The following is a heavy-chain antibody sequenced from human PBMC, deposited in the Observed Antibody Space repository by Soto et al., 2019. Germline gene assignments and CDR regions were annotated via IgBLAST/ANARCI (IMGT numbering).Heavy chain of an antibody. CDR3: AKDHRSWYVIGFDY. J-gene: IGHJ4*02. V-gene: IGHV3-23*01. D-gene: IGHD6-13*01. CDR2: ISGSGGST. CDR1: GFTFSSYA. Sequence: GGSLRLSCAASGFTFSSYAMSWVRQAPGKGLEWDSAISGSGGSTYYADSVKGRFTISRDNSKNTLYLQMNSLRAEDTAVYYCAKDHRSWYVIGFDYWGQGTLVTVAS.